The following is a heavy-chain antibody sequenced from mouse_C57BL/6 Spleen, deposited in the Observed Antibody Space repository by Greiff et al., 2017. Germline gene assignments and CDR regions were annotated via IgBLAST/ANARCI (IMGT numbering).Heavy chain of an antibody. CDR1: GYTFTSYT. J-gene: IGHJ1*03. Sequence: QVQLQQSGAELARPGASVKMSCKASGYTFTSYTMHWVKQRPGQGLEWIGYINPSSGYTKYNQKFKDKATLTADKSSSTAYMQLGSLTSEDSAVYYCARSQTGTYWYCDVWGTGTTVTVSS. D-gene: IGHD4-1*01. CDR3: ARSQTGTYWYCDV. CDR2: INPSSGYT. V-gene: IGHV1-4*01.